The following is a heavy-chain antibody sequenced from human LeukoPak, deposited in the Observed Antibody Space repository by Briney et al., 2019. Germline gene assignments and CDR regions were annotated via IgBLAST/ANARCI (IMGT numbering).Heavy chain of an antibody. D-gene: IGHD3-9*01. J-gene: IGHJ3*02. CDR2: VYRSGST. CDR1: GGSISNYY. Sequence: SETLSLTCIASGGSISNYYWSWIRQPAGRGLEWIGRVYRSGSTNYNPSLKSRVTMSVDTSKNQLSLKLSSVTAADTAVYYCARAYMTGFYYPFDIWGQGTMVTVSS. CDR3: ARAYMTGFYYPFDI. V-gene: IGHV4-4*07.